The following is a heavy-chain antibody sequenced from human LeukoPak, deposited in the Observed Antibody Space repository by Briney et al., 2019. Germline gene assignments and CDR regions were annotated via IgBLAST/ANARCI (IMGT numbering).Heavy chain of an antibody. V-gene: IGHV3-64*01. Sequence: GALRLSCAASGFTFSTYVMQWVRQAPGKGLEYVSAITGDGGYTYYANSVKGRFTISRDNSKKTLYLQMGSLRADDMAVYYCARVSTNDRRNAFDIWGQGTMVTVSS. D-gene: IGHD2-8*01. CDR2: ITGDGGYT. J-gene: IGHJ3*02. CDR3: ARVSTNDRRNAFDI. CDR1: GFTFSTYV.